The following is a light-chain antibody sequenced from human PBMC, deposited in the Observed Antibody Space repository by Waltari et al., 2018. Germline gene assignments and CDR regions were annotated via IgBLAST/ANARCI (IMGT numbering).Light chain of an antibody. J-gene: IGLJ3*02. V-gene: IGLV1-51*01. Sequence: QSVLTQPASVSAAPGQRVTISCSGSSSHIGSHSVSCYQKFPGTAPKLLIYDNNDRPSGIPDRFSGSKSGTSATLGITGLQTGDEADYYCATWDRSLSAGVFGGGTKVTVL. CDR3: ATWDRSLSAGV. CDR1: SSHIGSHS. CDR2: DNN.